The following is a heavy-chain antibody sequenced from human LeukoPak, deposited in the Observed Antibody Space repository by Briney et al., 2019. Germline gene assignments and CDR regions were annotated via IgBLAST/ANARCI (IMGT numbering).Heavy chain of an antibody. Sequence: GGSLRLSCAASGFTVSSNYMSWVRQAPGKGLEWVSAIYSGGSTYYADSVKGRFTISRDNSKNTLYLQMNSLRAEDTAVYYCARVPCTNGVCYEDYWGQGTLVTVSS. J-gene: IGHJ4*02. CDR3: ARVPCTNGVCYEDY. V-gene: IGHV3-66*01. D-gene: IGHD2-8*01. CDR1: GFTVSSNY. CDR2: IYSGGST.